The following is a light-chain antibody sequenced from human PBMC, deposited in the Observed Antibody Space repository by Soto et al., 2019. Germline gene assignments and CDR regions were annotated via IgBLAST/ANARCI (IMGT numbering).Light chain of an antibody. CDR2: EGS. J-gene: IGLJ2*01. CDR3: CSYAGSRTFVV. V-gene: IGLV2-23*01. CDR1: SSDVGSHNL. Sequence: QSALTQPASVSGSPGQSTTIPCTGTSSDVGSHNLVSWYQQHPGKAPKLMIYEGSKRPSGVSNRFSGSKSGNTASLTISGLQAEDEADYYCCSYAGSRTFVVFGGGTKLTVL.